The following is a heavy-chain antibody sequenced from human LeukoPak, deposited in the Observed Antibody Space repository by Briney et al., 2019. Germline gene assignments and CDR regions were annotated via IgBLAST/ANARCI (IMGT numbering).Heavy chain of an antibody. CDR2: IYYSGTT. CDR1: GGSISSSSYY. D-gene: IGHD2-15*01. CDR3: ARDAHCTGVSCYSPYNWFDP. V-gene: IGHV4-39*07. Sequence: SETLSLTCTVSGGSISSSSYYWGWIRQPPGKGLEWIGSIYYSGTTYYNPSLQSRVTISVDTAKNQFSLKATSVTVADTAAYYCARDAHCTGVSCYSPYNWFDPWGQGTLVTVSS. J-gene: IGHJ5*02.